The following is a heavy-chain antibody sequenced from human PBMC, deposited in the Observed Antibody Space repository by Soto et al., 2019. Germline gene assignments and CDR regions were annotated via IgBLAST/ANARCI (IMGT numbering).Heavy chain of an antibody. Sequence: LRLSCAGSGFTFSTLDIHWVRQAPGKGLEWVSGIGTLSDTFYAASVQGRFTISRQNAKNSVYLQMNSLRAGDTAFYYCARGRSFSYDSTPPPMFDPWGQGTLVTVSS. V-gene: IGHV3-13*01. J-gene: IGHJ5*02. CDR2: IGTLSDT. D-gene: IGHD3-10*01. CDR3: ARGRSFSYDSTPPPMFDP. CDR1: GFTFSTLD.